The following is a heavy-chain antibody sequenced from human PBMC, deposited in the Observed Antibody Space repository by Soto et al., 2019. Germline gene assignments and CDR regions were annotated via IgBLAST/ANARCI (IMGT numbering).Heavy chain of an antibody. V-gene: IGHV3-23*01. D-gene: IGHD3-10*01. CDR3: AKTVGITMVRGVIIIPFDY. Sequence: EVQLLESGGGLVQPGGSLRLSCAASGFTFSSYAMSWVRQAAGKGLEWVSAISGSGGSTYYADSVKGRFTISRDNSKITLYLLMNSLRAEDTVVYYCAKTVGITMVRGVIIIPFDYWGQGTLVTVSS. CDR1: GFTFSSYA. J-gene: IGHJ4*02. CDR2: ISGSGGST.